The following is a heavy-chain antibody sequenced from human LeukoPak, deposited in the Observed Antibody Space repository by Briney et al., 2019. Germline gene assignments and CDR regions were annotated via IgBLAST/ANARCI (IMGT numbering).Heavy chain of an antibody. J-gene: IGHJ3*02. Sequence: QSGGSLRLSCAASGFNFNYYGMHWVRQAPGKGLEWVAFIRYDGSNKYYADSVKGRFTISRDNSENTLYMQMNSLRVEDTAVYYCAKGLHSSSWNDAFDIWGQGTTVTVSS. CDR1: GFNFNYYG. V-gene: IGHV3-30*02. CDR3: AKGLHSSSWNDAFDI. CDR2: IRYDGSNK. D-gene: IGHD6-13*01.